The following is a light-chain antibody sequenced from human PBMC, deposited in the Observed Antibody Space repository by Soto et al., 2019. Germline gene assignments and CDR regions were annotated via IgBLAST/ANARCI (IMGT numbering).Light chain of an antibody. CDR3: QQYNTYSPT. V-gene: IGKV1-5*01. Sequence: DIPMTQSPSTLSASVGDRVTITCRASQSISSWLAWYQQKPGKAPKFLIYDASSLERGVPSRFSGSGSGTEFTLTISSLQPDDFATYYCQQYNTYSPTFGQGTKVEIK. J-gene: IGKJ1*01. CDR2: DAS. CDR1: QSISSW.